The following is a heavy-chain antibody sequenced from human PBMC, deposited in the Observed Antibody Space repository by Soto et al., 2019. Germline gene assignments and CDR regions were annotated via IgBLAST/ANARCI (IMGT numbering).Heavy chain of an antibody. CDR3: ARVFTGRWFDA. CDR2: ITPMFGAP. V-gene: IGHV1-69*06. D-gene: IGHD3-10*02. Sequence: QVQLVQSGAEVKKPGSSVKVSCTASGGPFSSYDINWVRQAPGQGLEWMGVITPMFGAPHYAQNFKGRITITADKSTNTAHMELSSLTSGATAVYFCARVFTGRWFDAWGQGTLVTVSS. J-gene: IGHJ5*02. CDR1: GGPFSSYD.